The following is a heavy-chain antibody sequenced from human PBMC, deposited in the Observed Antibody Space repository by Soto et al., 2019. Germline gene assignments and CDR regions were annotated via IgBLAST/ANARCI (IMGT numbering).Heavy chain of an antibody. D-gene: IGHD3-16*01. J-gene: IGHJ5*02. Sequence: ASVKFSCKASGYTFTSYGISWVRQAPGQGLEWMGWISAYNGNTNYAQKLQGRVTMATDTSTSTAYMELRSLRSDDTAVYYCARDPRGSSPSGGFDPWGQGTLVTVSS. V-gene: IGHV1-18*04. CDR1: GYTFTSYG. CDR3: ARDPRGSSPSGGFDP. CDR2: ISAYNGNT.